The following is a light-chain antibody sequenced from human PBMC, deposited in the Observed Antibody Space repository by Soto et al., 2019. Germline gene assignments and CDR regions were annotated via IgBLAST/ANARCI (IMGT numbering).Light chain of an antibody. Sequence: DIVLTQSPDSLTVSLGERATINCKSSQSVLQSSNNKNYLAWYQQKPGQPPKLLIYWASTRESGVPDRFSGSGSGIDFTLTISSLQAEDVAVYYCQHYYDFPLTFGQGTRLEIK. V-gene: IGKV4-1*01. CDR2: WAS. J-gene: IGKJ5*01. CDR1: QSVLQSSNNKNY. CDR3: QHYYDFPLT.